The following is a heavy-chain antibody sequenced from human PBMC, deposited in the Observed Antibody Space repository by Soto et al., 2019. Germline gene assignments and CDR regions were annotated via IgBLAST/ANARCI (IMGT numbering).Heavy chain of an antibody. Sequence: GESLKISCKASGYNFDIHWIGWVRQLPGKGLEWMGIIYPGDSDTRYSPSFQGQVTISADKSISTAYLQWSSLKASDTAMYYCARPRSSSRNYYGMDVWGQGTTVTVSS. J-gene: IGHJ6*02. D-gene: IGHD6-13*01. CDR1: GYNFDIHW. CDR3: ARPRSSSRNYYGMDV. CDR2: IYPGDSDT. V-gene: IGHV5-51*01.